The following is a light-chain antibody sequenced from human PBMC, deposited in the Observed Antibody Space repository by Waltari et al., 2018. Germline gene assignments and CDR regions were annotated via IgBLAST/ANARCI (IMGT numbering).Light chain of an antibody. J-gene: IGKJ4*01. CDR3: QLYGSSPLA. CDR2: GAS. CDR1: QRVSSSY. Sequence: EIVLTQSPGTLSLSPGERATLSFRASQRVSSSYLAWYQQKPGQAPRLLIYGASSKATGLPDWFSGSVSETYFTPTISRLEPEDYAVYYCQLYGSSPLAFGGGTKVEIK. V-gene: IGKV3-20*01.